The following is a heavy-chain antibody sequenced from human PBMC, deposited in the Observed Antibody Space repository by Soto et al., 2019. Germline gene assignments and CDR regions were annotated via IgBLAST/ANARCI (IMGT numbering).Heavy chain of an antibody. V-gene: IGHV3-9*01. J-gene: IGHJ4*02. CDR2: ISWNSRTK. CDR1: GFTFEDYV. CDR3: TTDFTTSRLYVAS. Sequence: DVQLVESGGGLVQPGTSLRLSCAASGFTFEDYVMHWVRQAPGKGLEWVSSISWNSRTKDYADSVTGRFTVSRDNAKNSLFLQMDSLRTEDTAFYYCTTDFTTSRLYVASWGQGTLVTVSS. D-gene: IGHD2-8*01.